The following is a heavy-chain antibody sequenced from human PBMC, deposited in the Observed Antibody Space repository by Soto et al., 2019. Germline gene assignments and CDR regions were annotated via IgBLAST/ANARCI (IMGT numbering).Heavy chain of an antibody. CDR2: IYYSGST. CDR1: AGFTSPYS. D-gene: IGHD3-10*01. J-gene: IGHJ3*02. V-gene: IGHV4-59*01. Sequence: SETLSHPCTVSAGFTSPYSWSLFRLPPGKKQEWIGYIYYSGSTNYNPSLKSRVTISVDTSKNQFSLKLSSVTAADTAVYYCAREGLRFGTNHAFDIWCQGTMVT. CDR3: AREGLRFGTNHAFDI.